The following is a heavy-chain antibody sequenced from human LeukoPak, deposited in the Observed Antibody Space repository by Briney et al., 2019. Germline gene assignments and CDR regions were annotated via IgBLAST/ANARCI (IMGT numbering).Heavy chain of an antibody. J-gene: IGHJ4*02. V-gene: IGHV1-69*13. CDR1: GGTFSSYA. Sequence: SVKVSCKASGGTFSSYAISWVRQAPGQGLEWMVGIIPIFGTANYAQKFQGRVTITADESTSTAYMELSSLRSEDTAVYYCAREVTMIVVVQYYFDYWGQGTLVTVSS. CDR3: AREVTMIVVVQYYFDY. D-gene: IGHD3-22*01. CDR2: IIPIFGTA.